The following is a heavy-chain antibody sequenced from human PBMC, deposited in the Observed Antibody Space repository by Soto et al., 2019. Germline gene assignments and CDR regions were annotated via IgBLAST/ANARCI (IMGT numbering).Heavy chain of an antibody. CDR1: GLTFEDYA. CDR3: AALGDYDFVDY. V-gene: IGHV3-9*01. Sequence: EVQVVESGGGLVQPGGSLRLSCAASGLTFEDYAMFWVRQAPGKGLEWVSGISWNSGHIGYADSVKGRFTISRDNAKNTLYLQMNSLTPEDTALYYCAALGDYDFVDYWGQGTLVTVSS. CDR2: ISWNSGHI. J-gene: IGHJ4*02. D-gene: IGHD4-17*01.